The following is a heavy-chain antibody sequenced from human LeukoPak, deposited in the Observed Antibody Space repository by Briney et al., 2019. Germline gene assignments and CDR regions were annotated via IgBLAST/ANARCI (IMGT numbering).Heavy chain of an antibody. CDR2: ISSSGSTI. D-gene: IGHD6-19*01. J-gene: IGHJ6*02. CDR3: ATRPGYSSGWYPWEHYYYYGMDV. Sequence: PGGSLRLSCAASGFTFSSYEMNWVRQAPGKGLEWVSYISSSGSTIYYPYSVKGRFTISRDNAKNSLYLQMNSLRAEDTAVYYCATRPGYSSGWYPWEHYYYYGMDVWGQGTTVTVSS. CDR1: GFTFSSYE. V-gene: IGHV3-48*03.